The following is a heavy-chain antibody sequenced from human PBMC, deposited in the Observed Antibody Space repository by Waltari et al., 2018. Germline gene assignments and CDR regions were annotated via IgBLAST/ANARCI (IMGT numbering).Heavy chain of an antibody. Sequence: EVQLVESGGGLFKLGGPLRLSCAASGFPFSSYSMNWVRQAPGKGLEWVSSISSSSSYIYYADSVKGRFTISRDNAKNSLYLQMNSLRAEDTAVYYCARDPDHTVGGWGQGTLVTVSS. J-gene: IGHJ4*02. D-gene: IGHD3-16*01. CDR3: ARDPDHTVGG. CDR1: GFPFSSYS. CDR2: ISSSSSYI. V-gene: IGHV3-21*01.